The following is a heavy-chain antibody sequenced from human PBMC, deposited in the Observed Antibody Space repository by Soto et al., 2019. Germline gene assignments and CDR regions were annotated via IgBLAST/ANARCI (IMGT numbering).Heavy chain of an antibody. J-gene: IGHJ5*02. CDR1: GFTFSSYG. CDR2: ISYDGSNK. V-gene: IGHV3-30*18. CDR3: AKDRELGPFDP. Sequence: GGSLGLSCAASGFTFSSYGMHWVRQAPGKGLEWVAVISYDGSNKYYADSVKGRFTISRDNSKNTLYLQMNSLRAEDTAVYYCAKDRELGPFDPWGQGTLVTSPQ. D-gene: IGHD1-7*01.